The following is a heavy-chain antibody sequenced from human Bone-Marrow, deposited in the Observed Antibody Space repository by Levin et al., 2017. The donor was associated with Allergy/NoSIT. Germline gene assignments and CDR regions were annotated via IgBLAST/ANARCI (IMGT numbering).Heavy chain of an antibody. CDR3: SKGSLGADRKGYYFYMDV. CDR1: GDIFSRNA. Sequence: SVKVSCKASGDIFSRNAFAWVRQAPGQGLEWMGRVIPPLDITNYAQKFQGRITITADKSTNTAYMELSSLKSEDTAIYYCSKGSLGADRKGYYFYMDVWGRGTTVTVS. V-gene: IGHV1-69*04. J-gene: IGHJ6*03. D-gene: IGHD1-14*01. CDR2: VIPPLDIT.